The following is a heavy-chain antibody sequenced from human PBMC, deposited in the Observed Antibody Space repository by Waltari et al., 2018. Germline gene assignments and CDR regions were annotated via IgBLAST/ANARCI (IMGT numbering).Heavy chain of an antibody. CDR1: GYTFTGYY. J-gene: IGHJ2*01. Sequence: QVQLVQSGAEVKKPGASVKVSCKASGYTFTGYYMHWVRQAPGQELEWMGGNNPQSVATNVAQKFQGGVTMTRDTSLSTAYMGLRRLRADDTAVYYCATVSIAARRQNWYFDLWGRGTLVTVSS. CDR3: ATVSIAARRQNWYFDL. D-gene: IGHD6-6*01. V-gene: IGHV1-2*02. CDR2: NNPQSVAT.